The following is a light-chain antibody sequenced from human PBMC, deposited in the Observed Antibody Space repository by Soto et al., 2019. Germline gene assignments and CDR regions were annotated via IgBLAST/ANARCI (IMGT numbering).Light chain of an antibody. J-gene: IGKJ2*01. V-gene: IGKV1-5*01. CDR2: DAS. CDR1: QYISNW. Sequence: DIQMTQSPSTLSASVGDRVTITCRASQYISNWVAWYQQKPGKAPKLLIYDASTLESGVPSRFSGRASGTEFTLTIGSLQRDDFATYYCQQYNSYHTFGQGTKLEIK. CDR3: QQYNSYHT.